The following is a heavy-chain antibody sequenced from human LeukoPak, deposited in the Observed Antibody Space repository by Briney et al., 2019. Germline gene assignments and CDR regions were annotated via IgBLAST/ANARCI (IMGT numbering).Heavy chain of an antibody. V-gene: IGHV3-23*01. J-gene: IGHJ4*02. CDR2: ISGSGGST. CDR3: AKGRDGYIGY. Sequence: GGSLRLSCAASGFTFSDYYMSWVRQAPGKGLEWVSTISGSGGSTYYADSVKGRFTISRDNSKNTLYLQMNSLRAEDTAVYYCAKGRDGYIGYWGQGTLVTVSS. CDR1: GFTFSDYY. D-gene: IGHD5-12*01.